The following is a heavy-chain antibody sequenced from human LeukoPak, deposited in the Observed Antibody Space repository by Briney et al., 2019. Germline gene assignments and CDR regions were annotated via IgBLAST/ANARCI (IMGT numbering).Heavy chain of an antibody. CDR1: GFTFSSYS. CDR3: VKGPNYYDSSGYIWDAFDI. J-gene: IGHJ3*02. V-gene: IGHV3-48*04. CDR2: ISSSSSTI. D-gene: IGHD3-22*01. Sequence: GGSLRLSCAASGFTFSSYSMNWVRQAPGKGLEWVSYISSSSSTICYADSVKGRFTISRDNAKNSLYLQMNSLRAEDTAVYYCVKGPNYYDSSGYIWDAFDIWGQGTMVTVSS.